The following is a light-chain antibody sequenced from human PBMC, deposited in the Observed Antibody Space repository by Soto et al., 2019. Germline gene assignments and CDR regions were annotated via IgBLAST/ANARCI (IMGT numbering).Light chain of an antibody. V-gene: IGKV1-39*01. Sequence: DIQMTQSPSSLSASVGDRVTITCRASQSISSYLHWYQQKPGKAPKLLIYAASNLQTGVPSRFSASGSGTDFTLTLNSLQPDDFATYYCQQGYSTPWTFGQATKVEIK. CDR2: AAS. CDR1: QSISSY. CDR3: QQGYSTPWT. J-gene: IGKJ1*01.